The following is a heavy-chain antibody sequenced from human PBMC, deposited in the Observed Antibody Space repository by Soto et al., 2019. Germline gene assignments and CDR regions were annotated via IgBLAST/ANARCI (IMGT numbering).Heavy chain of an antibody. V-gene: IGHV1-2*02. D-gene: IGHD2-2*01. CDR3: ARVRSTSCYFDY. CDR1: GYTFTGYY. Sequence: GASVKVSCKASGYTFTGYYMHWVRQAPGQGLEWMGWINPNSGGTNYAQKFQGRGTMTRDTSISTAYMELSRLRSDDTAVYYCARVRSTSCYFDYWGQGTLVTVSS. J-gene: IGHJ4*02. CDR2: INPNSGGT.